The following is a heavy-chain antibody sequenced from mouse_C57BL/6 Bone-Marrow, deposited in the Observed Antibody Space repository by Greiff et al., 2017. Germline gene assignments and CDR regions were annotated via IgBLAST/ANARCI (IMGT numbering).Heavy chain of an antibody. V-gene: IGHV1-55*01. CDR3: ARVISCDYDLCDY. CDR2: ISPGSGST. J-gene: IGHJ2*01. D-gene: IGHD2-4*01. CDR1: GYTFTSYW. Sequence: QVQLQQPGAELVKPGASVKMSCKASGYTFTSYWITWVKQRPGQGLEWIGDISPGSGSTNYNEKFKSKATLTVDTSSSTAYMQLSSLTSEDSAVFYCARVISCDYDLCDYWGQGTTLTVSS.